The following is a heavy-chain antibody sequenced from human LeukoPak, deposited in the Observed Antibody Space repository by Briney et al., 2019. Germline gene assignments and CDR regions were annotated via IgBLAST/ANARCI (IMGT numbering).Heavy chain of an antibody. Sequence: GGSLRLSCAASGFTFDDYAMHWVRQAPGKGLEWVSGISWNSGIIGYADSVKGRFTISRDHAKNSLYLQMNSLRAEDTALYYCAKVIYSSSWSYYYHYSMDVWGQGTTVIVSS. CDR2: ISWNSGII. CDR1: GFTFDDYA. CDR3: AKVIYSSSWSYYYHYSMDV. V-gene: IGHV3-9*01. J-gene: IGHJ6*02. D-gene: IGHD6-13*01.